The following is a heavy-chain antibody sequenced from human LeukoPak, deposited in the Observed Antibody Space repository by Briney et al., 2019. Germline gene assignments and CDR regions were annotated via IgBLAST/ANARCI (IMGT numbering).Heavy chain of an antibody. CDR3: AKLVGATDY. D-gene: IGHD1-26*01. V-gene: IGHV3-23*01. CDR1: GFTFSSYG. Sequence: GGSLRLSCAASGFTFSSYGMSWVRQAPGKGLEWVSAIGGSGTGTYYADSVKGRFTISRDNSKNTLYLQMNSLRAEDTAVYYCAKLVGATDYWGQGTLVTVSS. J-gene: IGHJ4*02. CDR2: IGGSGTGT.